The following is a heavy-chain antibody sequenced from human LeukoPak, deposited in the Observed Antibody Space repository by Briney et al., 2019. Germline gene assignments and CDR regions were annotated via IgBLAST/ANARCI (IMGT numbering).Heavy chain of an antibody. V-gene: IGHV3-23*01. CDR3: AKEGRWAAAGTPNLDY. CDR1: GFTFASYG. J-gene: IGHJ4*02. CDR2: ISGSGGST. D-gene: IGHD6-13*01. Sequence: GGSLRLSCTASGFTFASYGMSWVRQAPGKGLEWVSAISGSGGSTYYADSVKGRFTISRDYSKNTLYLQMNSLRAEDTAVYYCAKEGRWAAAGTPNLDYWGQGTLVTVSS.